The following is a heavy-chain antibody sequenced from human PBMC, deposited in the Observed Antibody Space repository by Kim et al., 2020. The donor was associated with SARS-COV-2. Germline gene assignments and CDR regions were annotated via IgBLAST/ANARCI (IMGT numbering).Heavy chain of an antibody. CDR3: ARAYNDNRNYHFDY. V-gene: IGHV4-31*01. CDR1: GASIFGGSSY. Sequence: SETLSLTCTVSGASIFGGSSYWSWIRQHPGKGLEWIGYIYHSGSAYYNPSLKSQVTLSIDTSNNQFSLELRSVTAADTAVYYCARAYNDNRNYHFDYWGQGTLVTVSS. J-gene: IGHJ4*03. D-gene: IGHD4-4*01. CDR2: IYHSGSA.